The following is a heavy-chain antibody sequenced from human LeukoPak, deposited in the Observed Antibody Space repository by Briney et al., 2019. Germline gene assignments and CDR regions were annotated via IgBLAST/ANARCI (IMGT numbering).Heavy chain of an antibody. CDR3: ARDLGSIVVVVAATRGPLGY. CDR1: GYTFTSYY. CDR2: INPSGGST. J-gene: IGHJ4*02. Sequence: ASVKVSCKASGYTFTSYYMHWVRQAPGQGLEWMGLINPSGGSTSYAQKFQGRVTMTRDTSTSTVYMELSSLRSEDTAVYYCARDLGSIVVVVAATRGPLGYWGQGTLVTVSS. V-gene: IGHV1-46*01. D-gene: IGHD2-15*01.